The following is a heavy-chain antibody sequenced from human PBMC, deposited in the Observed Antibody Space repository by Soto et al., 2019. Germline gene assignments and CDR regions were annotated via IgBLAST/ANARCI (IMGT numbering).Heavy chain of an antibody. CDR3: ARASVHYYYYGMDV. CDR1: GFTFSSYA. V-gene: IGHV3-30-3*01. Sequence: GGSLRLSCAASGFTFSSYAMHWVRQAPGKGLEWVAVISYDGSNKYYADSVKGRFTISRDNSKNTLYLQMNSLRAEDTAVYYCARASVHYYYYGMDV. J-gene: IGHJ6*01. CDR2: ISYDGSNK.